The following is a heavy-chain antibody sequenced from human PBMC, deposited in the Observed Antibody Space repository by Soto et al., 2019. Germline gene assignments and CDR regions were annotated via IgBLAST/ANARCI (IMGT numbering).Heavy chain of an antibody. J-gene: IGHJ5*02. CDR3: ARQGGQWVAHFDP. D-gene: IGHD6-19*01. CDR2: IYNSGST. Sequence: QLQLQESGPGLVKPSETLSLTCTVSGGSISSTTYYWGWIRQPPGEGLEWIGSIYNSGSTYYNPSLKSRLTLSVDKSKSQFSLKLSSVTAADTAVYYCARQGGQWVAHFDPWGQGTLVTVSS. V-gene: IGHV4-39*01. CDR1: GGSISSTTYY.